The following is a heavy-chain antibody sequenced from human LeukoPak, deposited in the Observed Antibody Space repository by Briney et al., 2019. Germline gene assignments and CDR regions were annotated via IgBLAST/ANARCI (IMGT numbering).Heavy chain of an antibody. D-gene: IGHD4-17*01. CDR3: ARREDDYGDENWFDP. Sequence: SETLSLTCSVSGYSISSGFYWDWIRQPPGKGLEWIGSIYYSGSTYYNPSLKSRVTISVDTSKNQFSLKLSTVTAADTAVYYCARREDDYGDENWFDPWGQGTLVTVSS. J-gene: IGHJ5*02. CDR1: GYSISSGFY. CDR2: IYYSGST. V-gene: IGHV4-38-2*02.